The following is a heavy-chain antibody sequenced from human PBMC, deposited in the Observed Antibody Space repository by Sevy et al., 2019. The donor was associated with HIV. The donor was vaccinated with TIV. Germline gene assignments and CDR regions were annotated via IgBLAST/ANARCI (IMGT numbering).Heavy chain of an antibody. CDR1: GGSISSYY. V-gene: IGHV4-59*01. Sequence: SETLSLTCTVSGGSISSYYWSWIRQPPGKGLEWIGYIYYSGSTNYNPSLKSRVTISVDPSKNQFSLKLSSVTAADTAVYYCARESPVGIAAAGQDAFDIWGQGTMVTVSS. CDR2: IYYSGST. CDR3: ARESPVGIAAAGQDAFDI. D-gene: IGHD6-13*01. J-gene: IGHJ3*02.